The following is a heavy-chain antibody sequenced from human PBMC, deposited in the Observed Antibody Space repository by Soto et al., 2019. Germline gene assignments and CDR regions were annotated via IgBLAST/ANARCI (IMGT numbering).Heavy chain of an antibody. CDR1: GYSFTSYW. CDR3: ATHLYYDILTGYYPTHYYFDC. J-gene: IGHJ4*02. CDR2: IDPSDSYT. Sequence: PGESLKISCKGSGYSFTSYWISWVRQMPGKGLEWMGRIDPSDSYTNYSPSFQGHVTISADKSISTAYLQWSSLKASDTAMYYCATHLYYDILTGYYPTHYYFDCWGQGTLVTVSS. V-gene: IGHV5-10-1*01. D-gene: IGHD3-9*01.